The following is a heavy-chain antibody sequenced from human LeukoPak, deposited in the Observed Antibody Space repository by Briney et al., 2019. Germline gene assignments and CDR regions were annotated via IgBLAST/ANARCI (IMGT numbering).Heavy chain of an antibody. CDR1: GFTFGDYG. V-gene: IGHV3-49*04. J-gene: IGHJ4*02. CDR3: TRGDYYDSSGYYLLFDY. D-gene: IGHD3-22*01. Sequence: GGSLRLSCTASGFTFGDYGMSWVRQAPGEGLEWVGFIRSKPYGVTTEYAASVKGIFTISRDDSESIAYLQMNSLKTEDTAVYYCTRGDYYDSSGYYLLFDYWGQGTLVTVSS. CDR2: IRSKPYGVTT.